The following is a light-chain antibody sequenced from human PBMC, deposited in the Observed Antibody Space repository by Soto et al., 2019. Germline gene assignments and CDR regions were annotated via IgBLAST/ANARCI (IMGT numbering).Light chain of an antibody. V-gene: IGKV1-5*01. CDR2: DVS. CDR3: QQYNGYPLT. CDR1: QTLRTW. J-gene: IGKJ4*01. Sequence: DIQMTQSPSTLSASVGDRVTITCRASQTLRTWLAWYQQKPGKAPKLLIYDVSILQSGVPSRFSGSGSGTEFTLTISSLQPDYFATYYCQQYNGYPLTFGGGTKVDFK.